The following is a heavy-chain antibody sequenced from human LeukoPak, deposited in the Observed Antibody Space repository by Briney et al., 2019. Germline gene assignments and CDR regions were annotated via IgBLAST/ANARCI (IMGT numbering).Heavy chain of an antibody. V-gene: IGHV1-8*01. Sequence: ASVKVSCKASGYTFTSYDINWVRQATGQGLEWMGWMIPNSGNTGYAQKFQGRVTMTRNTSISTAYMELSSLRSEDTAVYYCARVQGSGLFYYYGMDVWGQGTTVTVSS. CDR1: GYTFTSYD. CDR2: MIPNSGNT. J-gene: IGHJ6*02. D-gene: IGHD3-22*01. CDR3: ARVQGSGLFYYYGMDV.